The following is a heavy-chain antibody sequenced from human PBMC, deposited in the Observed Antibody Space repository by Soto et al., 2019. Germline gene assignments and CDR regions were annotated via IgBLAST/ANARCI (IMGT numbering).Heavy chain of an antibody. J-gene: IGHJ5*02. Sequence: ASVKVSCKASGYTLTSYDTNWVRQATGQGLEWMGWMNPNSGDRGYAQKFQGRVTMTGNTSISTAYMELRSLRTEDTAVYYCAKDAGGGGNILTGYHVDEAGWFDPWGQGTLVTVSS. CDR1: GYTLTSYD. CDR3: AKDAGGGGNILTGYHVDEAGWFDP. CDR2: MNPNSGDR. V-gene: IGHV1-8*01. D-gene: IGHD3-9*01.